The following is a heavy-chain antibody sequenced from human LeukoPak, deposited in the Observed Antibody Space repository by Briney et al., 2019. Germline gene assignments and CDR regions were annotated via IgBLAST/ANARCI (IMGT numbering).Heavy chain of an antibody. Sequence: SQTLSLTCAISGDSVSSNSAAWNWIRQSPSRGLEWLGRAYYRSKWYNDYAVSVKSRITINPDTSKNQFSLQLNSVTPEDTAVYYCARVLGYCSGGSCYSTTHGPTHFDYWGQGTLVTVSS. CDR3: ARVLGYCSGGSCYSTTHGPTHFDY. CDR2: AYYRSKWYN. J-gene: IGHJ4*02. CDR1: GDSVSSNSAA. V-gene: IGHV6-1*01. D-gene: IGHD2-15*01.